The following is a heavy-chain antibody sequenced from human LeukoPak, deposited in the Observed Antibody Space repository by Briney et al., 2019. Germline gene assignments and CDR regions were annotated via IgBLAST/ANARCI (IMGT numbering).Heavy chain of an antibody. CDR1: GGSISSYY. CDR2: IYYSGST. J-gene: IGHJ5*02. D-gene: IGHD3-22*01. CDR3: ARVVVTSQKMIVVPYWFDP. V-gene: IGHV4-59*01. Sequence: SETLSLTCTVSGGSISSYYWSWIRQPPGKGLEWIGYIYYSGSTNYNPSLKSRVTISVDTSKNQFSLKLSSVTAADTAVYYCARVVVTSQKMIVVPYWFDPWGQGTLVTVSS.